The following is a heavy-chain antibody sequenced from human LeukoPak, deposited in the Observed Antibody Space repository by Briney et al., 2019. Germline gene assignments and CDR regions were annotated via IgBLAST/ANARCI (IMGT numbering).Heavy chain of an antibody. CDR2: IGSSGSTI. D-gene: IGHD3-22*01. J-gene: IGHJ4*02. V-gene: IGHV3-11*01. CDR1: GFTFSDYY. Sequence: GGSLRLSCAASGFTFSDYYMSWIRQAPGKGLEWVSYIGSSGSTIYYADSVRGRFTISRDNAKNSLYLQMNSLRAEDTAVYYRARAEDSSGYYSTFDYWGQGTLVTVSS. CDR3: ARAEDSSGYYSTFDY.